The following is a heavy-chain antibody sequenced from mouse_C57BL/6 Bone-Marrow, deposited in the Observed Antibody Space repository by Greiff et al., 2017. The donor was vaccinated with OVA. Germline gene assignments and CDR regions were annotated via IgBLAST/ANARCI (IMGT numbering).Heavy chain of an antibody. CDR1: GFTFSDYY. CDR3: ARHGRLGLFDY. J-gene: IGHJ2*01. CDR2: ISNGGGST. D-gene: IGHD4-1*01. Sequence: EVQGVESGGGLVQPGGSLKLSCAASGFTFSDYYMYWVRQTPEKRLEWVAYISNGGGSTYYTDTVKGRFTISRDNAKNTLYLQMSRLKSEDTAMYYCARHGRLGLFDYWGQGTTLTVSS. V-gene: IGHV5-12*01.